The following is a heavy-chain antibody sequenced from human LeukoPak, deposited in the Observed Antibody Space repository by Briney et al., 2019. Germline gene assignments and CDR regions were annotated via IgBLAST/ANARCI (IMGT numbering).Heavy chain of an antibody. CDR2: ISYDGRNK. Sequence: GGSLRLSCAASGFTFSSYGMHWVRQAPGKGLEWVAVISYDGRNKYYADSVKGRFTISRDKSKNTLYLQMNSLRAEDTAFYYCAKDLGYGGDSHAFDIWGQGTMVTVSS. CDR3: AKDLGYGGDSHAFDI. V-gene: IGHV3-30*18. D-gene: IGHD4-23*01. CDR1: GFTFSSYG. J-gene: IGHJ3*02.